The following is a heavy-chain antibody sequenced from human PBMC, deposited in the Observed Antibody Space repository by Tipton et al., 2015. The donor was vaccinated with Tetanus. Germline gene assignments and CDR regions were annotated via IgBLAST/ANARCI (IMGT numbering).Heavy chain of an antibody. Sequence: QLVQSGAEVKKPGASVKVSCKASGYTFTSYGISWVRQAPGQGLEWMGWISAYNGNTNYAQKLQGRVTMTTDTSTSTAYMELRSLRFDDTAVYYCARDVGRDYYDSSGYYMDVWGKGTTVTVSS. CDR1: GYTFTSYG. D-gene: IGHD3-22*01. CDR3: ARDVGRDYYDSSGYYMDV. V-gene: IGHV1-18*01. J-gene: IGHJ6*03. CDR2: ISAYNGNT.